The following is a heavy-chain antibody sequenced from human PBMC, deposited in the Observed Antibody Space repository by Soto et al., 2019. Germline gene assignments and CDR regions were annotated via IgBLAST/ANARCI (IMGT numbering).Heavy chain of an antibody. D-gene: IGHD2-15*01. CDR1: GYTFTSYG. Sequence: QVQLVQSGAEVKKPGASVKVSCKASGYTFTSYGISWVRQAPGQGLEWMGWISAYNGNTNYAQKLQGRVTMTTDTSTSTAYMELRSLRSDDTAVYYCARDGYCSGGSCYPDITYYYYYYGMDVWGQGTTVTVSS. CDR3: ARDGYCSGGSCYPDITYYYYYYGMDV. CDR2: ISAYNGNT. J-gene: IGHJ6*02. V-gene: IGHV1-18*01.